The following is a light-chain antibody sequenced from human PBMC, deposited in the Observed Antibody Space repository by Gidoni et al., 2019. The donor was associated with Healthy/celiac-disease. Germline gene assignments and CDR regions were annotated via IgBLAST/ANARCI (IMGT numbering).Light chain of an antibody. CDR2: EAS. CDR1: QSVSSY. J-gene: IGKJ4*01. V-gene: IGKV3-11*01. CDR3: QQLSNWPPVT. Sequence: EIVLTQSPATLSLSPGERDNLSCRASQSVSSYLAWYQQKPGHAPRLLIYEASNRATGIPASFIVSGSGTDFTLTISSLEPEEVAVYYCQQLSNWPPVTFCGGTKVEIK.